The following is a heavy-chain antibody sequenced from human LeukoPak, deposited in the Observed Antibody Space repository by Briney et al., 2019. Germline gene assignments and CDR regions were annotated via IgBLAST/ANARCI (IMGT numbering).Heavy chain of an antibody. D-gene: IGHD6-13*01. CDR1: GYTFTGYY. CDR2: INPNSGGT. V-gene: IGHV1-2*02. Sequence: PGASVKVSCKASGYTFTGYYMHWVRQAPGQGLEWMGWINPNSGGTNYAQKFQGRVTMTRDTSISTAYMELSRLRSDDTAVYYCARDRSIAAAGTHDYWGQGTLVTVSS. CDR3: ARDRSIAAAGTHDY. J-gene: IGHJ4*02.